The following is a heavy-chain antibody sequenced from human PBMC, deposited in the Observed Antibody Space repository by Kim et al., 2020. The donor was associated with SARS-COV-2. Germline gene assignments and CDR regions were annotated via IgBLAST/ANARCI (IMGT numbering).Heavy chain of an antibody. V-gene: IGHV1-69*13. CDR2: IIPIFGTA. CDR3: ARRITMVRGVISSGMDV. D-gene: IGHD3-10*01. J-gene: IGHJ6*02. CDR1: GGTFSSYA. Sequence: SVKVSCKASGGTFSSYAISWVRQAPGQGLEWMGGIIPIFGTANYAQKFQGRVTITADESTSTAYMELSSLRSEDTAVYYCARRITMVRGVISSGMDVWGQGTPVTVSS.